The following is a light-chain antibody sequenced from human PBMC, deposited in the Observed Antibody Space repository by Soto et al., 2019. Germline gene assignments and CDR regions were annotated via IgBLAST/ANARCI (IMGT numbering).Light chain of an antibody. Sequence: QITHSPSTLSVSVGDRASLSCRDSPTISSWLAWYQQKTGKAPKLLIYDASSLESGVPSRFSGSGSGTEFTLTISSLQPEDVATYYCLQLNTYPWTFGQGTKV. CDR3: LQLNTYPWT. CDR2: DAS. CDR1: PTISSW. V-gene: IGKV1-5*01. J-gene: IGKJ1*01.